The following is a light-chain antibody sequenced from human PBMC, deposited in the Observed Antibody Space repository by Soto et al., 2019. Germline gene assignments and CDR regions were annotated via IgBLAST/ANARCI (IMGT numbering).Light chain of an antibody. CDR3: QQYHNWPPII. V-gene: IGKV3D-15*01. J-gene: IGKJ5*01. CDR1: QFVSSN. CDR2: GAS. Sequence: EIVMTQSPVTLSVSPGERAALSCRASQFVSSNLAWYQQKPGQATRLLIYGASTRATGIPARFSGSGSGTEFTLTISHLQSEDFAVYFCQQYHNWPPIISGQGTRLEI.